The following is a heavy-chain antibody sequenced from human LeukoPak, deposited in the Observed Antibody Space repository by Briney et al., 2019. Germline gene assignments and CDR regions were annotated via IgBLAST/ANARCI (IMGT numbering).Heavy chain of an antibody. CDR1: GFIFTNYL. J-gene: IGHJ4*02. CDR3: ATWGSIFGVTFFDF. Sequence: GGSLRLSCAASGFIFTNYLMSWVRQAPGKGLEWVATIKEDGSDKHYVDSARGRFTISRDNAKNSLYLQMNAPRADDTAVYYCATWGSIFGVTFFDFWGQGTLVTVSS. CDR2: IKEDGSDK. V-gene: IGHV3-7*01. D-gene: IGHD3-3*01.